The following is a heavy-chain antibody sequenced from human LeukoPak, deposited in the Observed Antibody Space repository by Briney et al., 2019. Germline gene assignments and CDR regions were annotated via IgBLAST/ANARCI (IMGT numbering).Heavy chain of an antibody. Sequence: GASVKVSCKVSGYTLTELSMHWVRQAPGRGLEWMGGFDPEDGETIYAQKFQGRVTMTEDTSTDTAYMELSSLRSEDTAVYYCATDSPTRGYFDWFLDYWGQGTLVAVSS. CDR2: FDPEDGET. J-gene: IGHJ4*02. D-gene: IGHD3-9*01. CDR1: GYTLTELS. CDR3: ATDSPTRGYFDWFLDY. V-gene: IGHV1-24*01.